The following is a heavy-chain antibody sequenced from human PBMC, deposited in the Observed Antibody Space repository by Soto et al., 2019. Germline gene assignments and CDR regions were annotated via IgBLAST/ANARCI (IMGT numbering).Heavy chain of an antibody. D-gene: IGHD2-2*01. CDR1: GDSISSGVYS. J-gene: IGHJ4*02. CDR2: IYDSGST. Sequence: QVQLQESGPGLVKPSQTLSLTCSVSGDSISSGVYSWNWIRQHPGKGLEWIGYIYDSGSTHSNPSLRSRLTISVDTSKNQFSLKVNSVTAADTDVYYCARGLMRSTIHFDFWGQGTLVTVSS. CDR3: ARGLMRSTIHFDF. V-gene: IGHV4-31*03.